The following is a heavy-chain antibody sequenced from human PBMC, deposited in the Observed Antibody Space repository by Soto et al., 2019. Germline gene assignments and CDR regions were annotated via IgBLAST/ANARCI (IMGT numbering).Heavy chain of an antibody. CDR2: ISGSGGST. CDR1: GFTFSSYA. J-gene: IGHJ3*02. Sequence: GGSLRLSCAASGFTFSSYAMSWVRQAPGKGLEWVSAISGSGGSTYYADSVKGRFTISRDNSKNTLYLQINSLRAEDTAVYYCAKIRGSNYDFWSGYYTTRRAFDIWGQGTMVTVSS. V-gene: IGHV3-23*01. CDR3: AKIRGSNYDFWSGYYTTRRAFDI. D-gene: IGHD3-3*01.